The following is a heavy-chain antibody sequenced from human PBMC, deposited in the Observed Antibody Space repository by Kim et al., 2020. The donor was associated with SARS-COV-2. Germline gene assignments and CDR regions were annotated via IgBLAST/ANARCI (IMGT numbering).Heavy chain of an antibody. D-gene: IGHD3-9*01. V-gene: IGHV3-21*01. J-gene: IGHJ4*02. CDR3: ASPRGGGRYYYFDY. CDR1: GFTFSSYS. CDR2: ISSSSSYI. Sequence: GGSLRLSCAASGFTFSSYSMNWVRQAPGKGLEWVSSISSSSSYIYYADSVKGRFTISRDNAKNSLYLQMNSLRAEDTAVYYCASPRGGGRYYYFDYWGQGTLVTVSS.